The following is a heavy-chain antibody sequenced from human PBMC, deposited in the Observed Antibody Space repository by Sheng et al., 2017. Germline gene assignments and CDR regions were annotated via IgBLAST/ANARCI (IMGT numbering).Heavy chain of an antibody. CDR3: AKDEAKRAGTVPVLGFDY. D-gene: IGHD3-10*01. CDR2: IGGSGSST. Sequence: EVQLLESGGGLVQPGGSLRLSCAASGFTFSSYAMNWVRQAPGKGLDWLSTIGGSGSSTYYADSVKGRFTISRDNSKNTLYLEMNSLTAEDTAVYYCAKDEAKRAGTVPVLGFDYWGQGTQVTVSS. CDR1: GFTFSSYA. V-gene: IGHV3-23*01. J-gene: IGHJ4*02.